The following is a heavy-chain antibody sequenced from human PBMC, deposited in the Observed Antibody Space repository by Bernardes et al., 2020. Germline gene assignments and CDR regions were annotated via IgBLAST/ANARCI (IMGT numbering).Heavy chain of an antibody. V-gene: IGHV3-48*02. CDR3: ARESWDVVVPAAPIYGMDV. Sequence: GGSLRLSCAASGFTFSSYSMNWVRQAPGKGLEWVSYISSSSSTIYYADSVKGRFTISRDNAKNSLYLQMNSLRDEDTAVYYCARESWDVVVPAAPIYGMDVWGQGTTVTVSS. CDR2: ISSSSSTI. D-gene: IGHD2-2*01. J-gene: IGHJ6*02. CDR1: GFTFSSYS.